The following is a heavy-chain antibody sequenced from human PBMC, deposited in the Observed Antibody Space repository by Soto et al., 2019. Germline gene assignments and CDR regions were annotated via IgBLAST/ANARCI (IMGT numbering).Heavy chain of an antibody. CDR2: ISRDGGTK. Sequence: QVQLVESGGGVVQPGRSLRLSCAASGFTVSSYGMHWVRQAPGKGLEWVAVISRDGGTKYYADSVKGRFTISRDNSRNTLVLEMNSLRGDDVAVYYCTGEVASGYWGQGTLVTVSS. CDR1: GFTVSSYG. D-gene: IGHD7-27*01. J-gene: IGHJ4*02. CDR3: TGEVASGY. V-gene: IGHV3-30*03.